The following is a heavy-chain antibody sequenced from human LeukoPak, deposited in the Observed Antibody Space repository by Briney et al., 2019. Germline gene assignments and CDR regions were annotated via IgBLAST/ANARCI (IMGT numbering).Heavy chain of an antibody. Sequence: NPSETLSLTGAGYGGSFSGYYWSWIRQPPGKELEWIVEINHSGSTNYNTSLKSRVTISVDTSKNQFSLKLSSVTAADTAVYYCERGTDGGGRYHRSFDYWGQGTLVTVSS. CDR1: GGSFSGYY. D-gene: IGHD1-26*01. J-gene: IGHJ4*02. V-gene: IGHV4-34*01. CDR2: INHSGST. CDR3: ERGTDGGGRYHRSFDY.